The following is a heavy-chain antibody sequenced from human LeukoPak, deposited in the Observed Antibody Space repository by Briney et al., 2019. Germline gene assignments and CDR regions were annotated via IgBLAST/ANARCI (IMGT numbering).Heavy chain of an antibody. D-gene: IGHD3-3*01. J-gene: IGHJ6*03. V-gene: IGHV1-2*02. CDR3: ARDERFTAGYYMDV. CDR2: INPNSGGT. CDR1: GYTFTGYY. Sequence: ASVKVSCKASGYTFTGYYMHWVRQAPGQGLEWMGWINPNSGGTNYAQKFQGRVTMTRDTSISTAYMELSRLRSEDTAVYYCARDERFTAGYYMDVWGKGTTVTVSS.